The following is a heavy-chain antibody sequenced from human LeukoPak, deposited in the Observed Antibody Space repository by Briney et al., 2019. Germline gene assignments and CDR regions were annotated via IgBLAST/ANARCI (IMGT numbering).Heavy chain of an antibody. V-gene: IGHV3-23*01. Sequence: GGSLRLPCAASGFTFSSYAMSWVRQAPGKGLEWVSAISGSGGTTYYADSVKGRFTISRDNSKNTLYLQMNGLRAEDTALYYCAKSRVLTAAGTLGYWGQGTLVTVSS. CDR2: ISGSGGTT. D-gene: IGHD6-13*01. CDR3: AKSRVLTAAGTLGY. CDR1: GFTFSSYA. J-gene: IGHJ4*02.